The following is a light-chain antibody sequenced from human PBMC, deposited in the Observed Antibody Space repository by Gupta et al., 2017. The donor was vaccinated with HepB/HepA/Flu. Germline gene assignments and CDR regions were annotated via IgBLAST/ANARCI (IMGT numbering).Light chain of an antibody. CDR3: GSWDVSMRAAL. CDR2: DNN. J-gene: IGLJ3*02. CDR1: SSNIGSDY. V-gene: IGLV1-51*01. Sequence: SVSTRPPSVSAAPGEHVTSTCSGSSSNIGSDYVTWYQQLPGTAPRLLIYDNNKRPSGIPDRFSGSKSGTSGTLDITGLQTGDEADYYCGSWDVSMRAALFGGGTKLTVL.